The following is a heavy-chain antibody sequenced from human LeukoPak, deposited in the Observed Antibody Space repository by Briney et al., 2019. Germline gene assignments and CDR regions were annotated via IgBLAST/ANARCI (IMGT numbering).Heavy chain of an antibody. V-gene: IGHV3-21*06. J-gene: IGHJ6*02. Sequence: GGSLRLSCVGSGFNFRTFSMNWVRQLPGKGPEWVSSISSTSSYIYYGDSVRGRFTVFRDNAKNSVYLQMNSLRAEDTAVYYCARYRGGDCYGMDVWGQGTTVTVSS. CDR1: GFNFRTFS. CDR3: ARYRGGDCYGMDV. D-gene: IGHD2-21*01. CDR2: ISSTSSYI.